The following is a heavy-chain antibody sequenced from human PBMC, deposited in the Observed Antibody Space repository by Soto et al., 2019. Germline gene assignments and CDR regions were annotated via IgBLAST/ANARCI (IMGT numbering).Heavy chain of an antibody. CDR1: GFTFSDHY. D-gene: IGHD6-19*01. CDR3: ARLPRWYRSGGPDAFDI. J-gene: IGHJ3*02. CDR2: TRNKDNSYTT. Sequence: EVQLVKSGGGLVQPGGSLRLSCAASGFTFSDHYMDWVRQAPGKGLEWVGRTRNKDNSYTTEYAASVKGRLTISRDDSNNTQYLQMDSLKTEVTAGNSCARLPRWYRSGGPDAFDIWGQGTMGTVSS. V-gene: IGHV3-72*01.